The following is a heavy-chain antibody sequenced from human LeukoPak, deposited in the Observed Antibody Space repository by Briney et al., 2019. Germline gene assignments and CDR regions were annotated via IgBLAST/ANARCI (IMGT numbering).Heavy chain of an antibody. J-gene: IGHJ4*02. D-gene: IGHD6-19*01. CDR2: IYHSGST. Sequence: KPSETLSLTCTVSGYSISSGYYWGWIRQPPGKGLEWIGSIYHSGSTYYNPSLKSRVTISVDTSKNQFSLKLSSVTAADTAVYYCASQYSSGWSGYFDYWGQGTLVTVSS. CDR3: ASQYSSGWSGYFDY. V-gene: IGHV4-38-2*02. CDR1: GYSISSGYY.